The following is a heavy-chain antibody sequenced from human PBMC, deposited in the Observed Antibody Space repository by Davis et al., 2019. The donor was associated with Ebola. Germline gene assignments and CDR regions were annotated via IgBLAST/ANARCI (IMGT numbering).Heavy chain of an antibody. Sequence: GGSLRLSCAASGFTFSSYEMNWVRQAPGKGLEWVSYISISGSTIYYADSVKGRFTISRDNAKNSLYLQMNSLRAEDTAVYYCARDRSSYGYYYYGMDVWGQGTTVTVSS. CDR1: GFTFSSYE. J-gene: IGHJ6*02. CDR3: ARDRSSYGYYYYGMDV. D-gene: IGHD1-26*01. V-gene: IGHV3-48*03. CDR2: ISISGSTI.